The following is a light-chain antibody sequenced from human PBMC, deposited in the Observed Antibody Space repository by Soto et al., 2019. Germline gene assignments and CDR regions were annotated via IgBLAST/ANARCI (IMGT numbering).Light chain of an antibody. CDR2: EVS. V-gene: IGLV2-8*01. CDR3: NSYAAGNNLV. J-gene: IGLJ2*01. CDR1: SSDVGGYNY. Sequence: QSALTQPPSASGSPGQSVTISCTGTSSDVGGYNYVSWYQQHPGKAPKLMIYEVSKRPSGVPDRFSGSKSDNTASLTVSGLQAEDEADYYCNSYAAGNNLVFGGGTKLTVL.